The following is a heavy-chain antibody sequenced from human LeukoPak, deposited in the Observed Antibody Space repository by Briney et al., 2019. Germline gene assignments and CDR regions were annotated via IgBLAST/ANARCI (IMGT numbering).Heavy chain of an antibody. Sequence: GGSLRLSCTASGFTFGDYAMSEFRQAPGKGLEWVGFIRSKAYGGTTEYVASVKGRFTISRDDSKSIAYLQMNSLKTEDTAVYYCTRGEVVGITPYWGQGTLVTVSS. CDR1: GFTFGDYA. CDR2: IRSKAYGGTT. D-gene: IGHD3-22*01. V-gene: IGHV3-49*03. CDR3: TRGEVVGITPY. J-gene: IGHJ4*02.